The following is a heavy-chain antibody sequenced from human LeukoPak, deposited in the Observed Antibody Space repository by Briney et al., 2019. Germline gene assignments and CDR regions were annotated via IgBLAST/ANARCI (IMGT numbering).Heavy chain of an antibody. J-gene: IGHJ4*02. D-gene: IGHD1-14*01. Sequence: GGSLRLSCAASGFTFSDYGIHWVRQAPGKGLEWVANIKLDGSEENYLDSVKGRFTISRDNARNSVYLHMNSLRAEDTAVYYCAGGHGITWDSDYWGQGTLVTVSS. CDR1: GFTFSDYG. CDR3: AGGHGITWDSDY. CDR2: IKLDGSEE. V-gene: IGHV3-7*03.